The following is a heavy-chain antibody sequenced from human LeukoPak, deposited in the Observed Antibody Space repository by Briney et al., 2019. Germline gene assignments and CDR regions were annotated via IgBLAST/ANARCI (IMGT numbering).Heavy chain of an antibody. CDR3: ARDRGNDYFDS. CDR2: TWSDGRSE. Sequence: GRSLRLSCVVSGVSLSSHGMHWVRQAPGKRLEWLTFTWSDGRSEYYADSVKGRFSVSRDNSKNTVYLQIDSLRVEDTAVYYCARDRGNDYFDSWGQGTLVTVSS. CDR1: GVSLSSHG. J-gene: IGHJ4*02. V-gene: IGHV3-33*01.